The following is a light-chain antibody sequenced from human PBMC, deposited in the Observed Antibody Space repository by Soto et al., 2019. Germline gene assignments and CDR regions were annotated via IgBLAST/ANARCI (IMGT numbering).Light chain of an antibody. V-gene: IGKV3-15*01. Sequence: EIVLTQSPGTLSVSPGERATLSCRASQSVSSKLAWYQQKPGQAPRLLFYGASTGATGIPARFSGSGSETEFPLSISSLQSEDFAVYYCQQYNNWPGTFGPGTKVEIK. CDR2: GAS. CDR3: QQYNNWPGT. CDR1: QSVSSK. J-gene: IGKJ1*01.